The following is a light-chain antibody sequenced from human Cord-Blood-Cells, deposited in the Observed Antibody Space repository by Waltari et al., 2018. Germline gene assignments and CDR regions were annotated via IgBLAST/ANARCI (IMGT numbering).Light chain of an antibody. CDR2: AAT. Sequence: DIQMTKTPSSLSASVGDLVTITCRASQSISSYLNWYQQKPGKAPKLLIYAATSLQSGLPSRFSVSGSRTDFTLTISSLQPEEFATYYCQQSYSTPITFVQGTRLEIK. CDR1: QSISSY. CDR3: QQSYSTPIT. V-gene: IGKV1-39*01. J-gene: IGKJ5*01.